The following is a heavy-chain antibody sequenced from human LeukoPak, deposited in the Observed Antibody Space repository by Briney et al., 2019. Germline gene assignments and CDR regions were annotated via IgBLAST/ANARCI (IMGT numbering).Heavy chain of an antibody. V-gene: IGHV3-21*01. CDR1: GFTFSSYS. D-gene: IGHD3-3*01. CDR3: ARGITISKAFDI. Sequence: GGSPRLSCAASGFTFSSYSMNWVRQAPGKGLEWVSSISSSSSYIYYADSVKGRFTISRDNAKNSLYLQMNSLRAEDTAVYYCARGITISKAFDIWGQGTMVTVSS. CDR2: ISSSSSYI. J-gene: IGHJ3*02.